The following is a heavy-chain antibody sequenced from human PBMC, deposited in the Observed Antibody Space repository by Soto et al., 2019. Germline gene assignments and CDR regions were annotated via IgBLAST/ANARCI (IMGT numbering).Heavy chain of an antibody. CDR2: VIYDGSKE. Sequence: QVQLVESGGGAVQPGGSLRLSCVASGFTFSTHAMHWVRQAPGKGLEWVAVVIYDGSKEYYVDSVKGRFSISRDNSKNTLYLQMNSLRVEDTAVYYCAKDFEWLAKSVDYWGQGTLVTVSS. CDR1: GFTFSTHA. J-gene: IGHJ4*02. V-gene: IGHV3-30*18. D-gene: IGHD6-19*01. CDR3: AKDFEWLAKSVDY.